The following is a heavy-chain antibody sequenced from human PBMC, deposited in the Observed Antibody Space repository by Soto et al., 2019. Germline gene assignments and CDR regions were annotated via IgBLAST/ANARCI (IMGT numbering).Heavy chain of an antibody. J-gene: IGHJ5*02. Sequence: PGGSLRLSCAASGFTFSSFWMHWVRQTPGKGLEWVSTISSNSAYIYYTDALRGRFTISRDNAKNSLHLQMNSLRAEDTAVYYCTRDASRDSSARGWFDPWGPGTLVTVSS. CDR2: ISSNSAYI. CDR3: TRDASRDSSARGWFDP. V-gene: IGHV3-21*01. CDR1: GFTFSSFW. D-gene: IGHD6-13*01.